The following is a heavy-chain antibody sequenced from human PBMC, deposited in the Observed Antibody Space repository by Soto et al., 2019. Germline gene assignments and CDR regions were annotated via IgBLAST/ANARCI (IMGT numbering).Heavy chain of an antibody. CDR3: AREYTYGSNFFDC. J-gene: IGHJ4*02. CDR1: GGCISSAAYY. CDR2: ISHSGST. D-gene: IGHD5-18*01. V-gene: IGHV4-31*03. Sequence: QVQLQESGPGLVKPSQTLSLSCTVSGGCISSAAYYWSWIRQHPGKGLEWIGYISHSGSTYYTPSLKSRVIISADTSKKQFSLRLTSVTAADPAVYYCAREYTYGSNFFDCWGQGALVTVSS.